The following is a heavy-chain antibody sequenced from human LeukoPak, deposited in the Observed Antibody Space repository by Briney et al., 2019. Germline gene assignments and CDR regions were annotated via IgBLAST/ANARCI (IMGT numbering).Heavy chain of an antibody. CDR2: ISSSSNYK. CDR1: GFTFSDYY. Sequence: PGGSLRLSCAASGFTFSDYYMSWIRQAPGKGLEWISYISSSSNYKNYADSVQGRFTISRDNAKSSLYLQMNSLRAEDTAVYFCARSQYSPNWFDPWGQGNLVTVSS. D-gene: IGHD5-12*01. J-gene: IGHJ5*02. V-gene: IGHV3-11*06. CDR3: ARSQYSPNWFDP.